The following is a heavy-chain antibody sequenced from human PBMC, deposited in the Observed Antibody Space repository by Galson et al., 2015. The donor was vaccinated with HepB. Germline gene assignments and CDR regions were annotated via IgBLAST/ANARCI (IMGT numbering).Heavy chain of an antibody. J-gene: IGHJ4*02. CDR1: GFTFSSHG. V-gene: IGHV3-33*01. Sequence: SLRLSCAASGFTFSSHGMNWVRQAPGKGLEWVATIWGDGTNKFYADSVKGRFTISRDNSKNTLSLQMNSLRDDDTAVYYCAREGDPHIYWSALDFWGQGILVTFSS. CDR3: AREGDPHIYWSALDF. D-gene: IGHD3-3*01. CDR2: IWGDGTNK.